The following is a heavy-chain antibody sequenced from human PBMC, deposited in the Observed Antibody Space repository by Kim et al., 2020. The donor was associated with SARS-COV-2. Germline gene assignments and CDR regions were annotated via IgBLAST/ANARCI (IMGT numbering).Heavy chain of an antibody. Sequence: GGSLRLSCAASGFTFSSYGMHWVRQAPGKGLEWVAVIWYDESNKYYADSVKGRFTISRDNSKNTLYLQMNSLRAEDTAVYYCARDRDIVVVPAAYYYYYGMDVWGQGTTVTVSS. V-gene: IGHV3-33*01. J-gene: IGHJ6*02. CDR1: GFTFSSYG. CDR3: ARDRDIVVVPAAYYYYYGMDV. D-gene: IGHD2-2*01. CDR2: IWYDESNK.